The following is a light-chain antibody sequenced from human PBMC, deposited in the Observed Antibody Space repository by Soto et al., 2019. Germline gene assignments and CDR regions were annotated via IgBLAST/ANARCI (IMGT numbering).Light chain of an antibody. CDR1: QSVNSN. V-gene: IGKV3-15*01. Sequence: EKVMTQSPAALSVSPGERATLSCRANQSVNSNLAWYQQKAGQAPRLLLYGASTRATGIPARFSGSASGTEFTLTISSLQSEDSAVYYCQQYNDWPLTFGGGTKVEIK. J-gene: IGKJ4*01. CDR3: QQYNDWPLT. CDR2: GAS.